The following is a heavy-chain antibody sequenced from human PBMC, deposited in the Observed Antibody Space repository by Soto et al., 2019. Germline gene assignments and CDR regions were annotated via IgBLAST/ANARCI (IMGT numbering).Heavy chain of an antibody. CDR1: GDSVSSNSAA. J-gene: IGHJ6*02. CDR2: TYYRSKWYN. CDR3: ARDLVSSSWYSYYYYGMDV. D-gene: IGHD6-13*01. Sequence: SQTLSLTCAISGDSVSSNSAAWNWIRQSPSRGLEWLGRTYYRSKWYNDYAVSVKSRITINPDTSKNQFSLQLNSVPPEDTAVYYCARDLVSSSWYSYYYYGMDVWGQGTTVTVSS. V-gene: IGHV6-1*01.